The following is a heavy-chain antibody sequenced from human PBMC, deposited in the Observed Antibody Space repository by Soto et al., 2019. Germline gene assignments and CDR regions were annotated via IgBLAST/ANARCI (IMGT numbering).Heavy chain of an antibody. Sequence: GESLRISCKGSGYSFTSYWIGWVRQMPGKGLEWMGIIYPGDSDTRYSPSFQGQVTISADKSISTAYLQWSSLEASDTAMYLCAKSDGDYLSAFDIWSQGTMVTVS. CDR1: GYSFTSYW. CDR3: AKSDGDYLSAFDI. D-gene: IGHD4-17*01. J-gene: IGHJ3*02. CDR2: IYPGDSDT. V-gene: IGHV5-51*01.